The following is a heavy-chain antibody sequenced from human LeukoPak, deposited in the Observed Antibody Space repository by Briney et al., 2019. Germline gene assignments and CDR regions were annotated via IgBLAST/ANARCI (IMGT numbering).Heavy chain of an antibody. D-gene: IGHD3-22*01. Sequence: SSETLSLTXTVSGGSIGSYYWSWIRQPPGKGLEWIGYIYYSGSTNYNPSLKSRVTISVDTSKNQFSLKLSSVTAADTAAYYCAGRVGYDSSGYSSDAFDIWGQGTIVTVSS. V-gene: IGHV4-59*01. CDR2: IYYSGST. CDR1: GGSIGSYY. CDR3: AGRVGYDSSGYSSDAFDI. J-gene: IGHJ3*02.